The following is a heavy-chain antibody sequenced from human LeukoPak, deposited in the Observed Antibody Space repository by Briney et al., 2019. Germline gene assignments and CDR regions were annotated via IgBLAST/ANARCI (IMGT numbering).Heavy chain of an antibody. CDR3: ARHGSGRYYPAEGRVDY. CDR2: INPSVGGT. Sequence: ASVKVSCKAFGYGFTSYYFYWVRQAPGQGLEWMGIINPSVGGTTYARKFQGRVTMTRDTSTSTVYMELSSLRSEDTAVYYCARHGSGRYYPAEGRVDYWGQGTLVTVSS. J-gene: IGHJ4*02. D-gene: IGHD3-10*01. CDR1: GYGFTSYY. V-gene: IGHV1-46*03.